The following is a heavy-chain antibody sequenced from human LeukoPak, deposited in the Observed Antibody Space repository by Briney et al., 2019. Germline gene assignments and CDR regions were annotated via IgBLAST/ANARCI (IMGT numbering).Heavy chain of an antibody. V-gene: IGHV4-34*12. CDR1: GGSFSGKY. Sequence: PSETLSLTCAVYGGSFSGKYWTWIRQPPGKGLEWIGEIIHSGSTYYNPSLKSRVTISVDTSKNQFSLKLNSVTAADTAVYYCARDLMTWGQGTLVTVSS. CDR2: IIHSGST. J-gene: IGHJ4*02. CDR3: ARDLMT.